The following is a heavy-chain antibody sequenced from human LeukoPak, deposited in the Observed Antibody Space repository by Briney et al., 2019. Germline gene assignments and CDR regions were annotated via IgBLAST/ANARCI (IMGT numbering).Heavy chain of an antibody. CDR3: ATLGGSSGVDY. D-gene: IGHD4-23*01. J-gene: IGHJ4*02. CDR1: GYTSTSYY. CDR2: INPSGGST. Sequence: ASVKVSCKASGYTSTSYYMHWVRQAPGQGLEWMGIINPSGGSTSYAQKFQGRVTMTRDTSTSTVYMELSSLRSEDTAVYYCATLGGSSGVDYWGQGTLVTVSS. V-gene: IGHV1-46*01.